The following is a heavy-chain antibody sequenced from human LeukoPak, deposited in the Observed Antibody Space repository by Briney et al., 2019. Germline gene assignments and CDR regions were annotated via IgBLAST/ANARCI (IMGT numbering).Heavy chain of an antibody. CDR3: ARERIAARPGNYYYYYGMDV. CDR1: GFTFDDYA. CDR2: ISWNSGSI. D-gene: IGHD6-6*01. J-gene: IGHJ6*02. V-gene: IGHV3-9*01. Sequence: GRSLRLSCAASGFTFDDYAMHWVRHAPGKGLEWVSGISWNSGSIGYADSVKGRFTISRDNAKNSLYLQMNSLRAEDTAVYYCARERIAARPGNYYYYYGMDVWGQGTTVTVYS.